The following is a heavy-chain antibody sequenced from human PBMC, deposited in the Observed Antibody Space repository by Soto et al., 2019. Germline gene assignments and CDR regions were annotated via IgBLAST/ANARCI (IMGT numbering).Heavy chain of an antibody. CDR2: ISDSGGSI. V-gene: IGHV3-23*01. J-gene: IGHJ4*02. Sequence: HPGGSLRLSCAASGFTFSTYAMSWVRQVPGRGLEWVSGISDSGGSIYYADSVKGRFTIFRDNSMNTLYLQMNTLRAEDTAVYYCAKVSSSWYAGLFDLWGQGTLVTVSS. D-gene: IGHD6-13*01. CDR3: AKVSSSWYAGLFDL. CDR1: GFTFSTYA.